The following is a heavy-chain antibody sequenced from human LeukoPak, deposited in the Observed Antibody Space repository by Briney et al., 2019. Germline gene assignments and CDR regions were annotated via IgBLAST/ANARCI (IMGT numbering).Heavy chain of an antibody. CDR3: ARCATVAYQLDY. J-gene: IGHJ4*02. D-gene: IGHD2-2*01. Sequence: PSEALSLTCTVSGASVSSYYWTWIRQPPGKGLEYIGYVYYYGNNNYSPFLKSRVTISVDTSKNQFSLKLSSVTAADTAVYYCARCATVAYQLDYWGQGTLVTVSS. CDR2: VYYYGNN. V-gene: IGHV4-59*08. CDR1: GASVSSYY.